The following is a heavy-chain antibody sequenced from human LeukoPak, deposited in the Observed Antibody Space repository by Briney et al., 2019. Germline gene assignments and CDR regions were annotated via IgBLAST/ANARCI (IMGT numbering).Heavy chain of an antibody. D-gene: IGHD3-3*01. CDR1: GGSFSGYY. CDR3: AARGNYDFWSGYYHTLDY. Sequence: SETLSLTCAVYGGSFSGYYWSWIRQPPGKGLEWIGEINHSGSTNYNPSLKSRVTISVDTSKNQFSLKLSSVTAADTAVYYCAARGNYDFWSGYYHTLDYWGQGTLVTVSS. CDR2: INHSGST. J-gene: IGHJ4*02. V-gene: IGHV4-34*01.